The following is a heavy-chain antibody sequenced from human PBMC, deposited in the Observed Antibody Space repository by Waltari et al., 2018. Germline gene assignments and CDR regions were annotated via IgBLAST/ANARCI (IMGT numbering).Heavy chain of an antibody. D-gene: IGHD5-18*01. Sequence: QVQLQQWGAGLLKPSETLSLTCAVYGGSFSGYYWSWIRQPPGKGLEWLGEINHRESTNYNPSLKSRVTISVDTSKNQFSLKLSSVTAADTAVYYCARGDTAMVLFDYWGQGTLVTVSS. V-gene: IGHV4-34*01. CDR2: INHREST. CDR1: GGSFSGYY. CDR3: ARGDTAMVLFDY. J-gene: IGHJ4*02.